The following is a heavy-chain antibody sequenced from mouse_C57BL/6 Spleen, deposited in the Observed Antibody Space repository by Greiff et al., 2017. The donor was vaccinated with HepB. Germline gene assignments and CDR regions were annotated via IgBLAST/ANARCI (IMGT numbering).Heavy chain of an antibody. Sequence: VKLMESGAELARPGASVKLSCKASGYTFTSYGISWVKQRTGQGLEWIGEIYPRSGNTYYNEKFKGKATLTADKSSSTAYMELRSLTSEDSAVYFCARDYSNYGVYWGQGTTLTVSS. CDR1: GYTFTSYG. CDR2: IYPRSGNT. D-gene: IGHD2-5*01. V-gene: IGHV1-81*01. J-gene: IGHJ2*01. CDR3: ARDYSNYGVY.